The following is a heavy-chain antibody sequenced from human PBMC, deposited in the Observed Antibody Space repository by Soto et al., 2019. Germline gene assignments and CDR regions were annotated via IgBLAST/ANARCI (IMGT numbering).Heavy chain of an antibody. D-gene: IGHD3-3*01. V-gene: IGHV1-18*01. CDR1: GYTFTSYF. CDR2: ISAYNGNT. J-gene: IGHJ4*02. CDR3: ARDLEFGITIFGVVITKFDY. Sequence: ASVKVSCNASGYTFTSYFISWVRQAPGQGLEWMGWISAYNGNTNYAQKLQGRVTMTTDTSTSTAYMELRSLRSDDTAVYYCARDLEFGITIFGVVITKFDYWGQGTLVTVSS.